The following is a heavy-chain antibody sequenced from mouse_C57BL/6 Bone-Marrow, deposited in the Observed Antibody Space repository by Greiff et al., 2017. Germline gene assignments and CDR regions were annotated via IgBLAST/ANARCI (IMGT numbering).Heavy chain of an antibody. D-gene: IGHD2-4*01. V-gene: IGHV5-17*01. J-gene: IGHJ1*03. CDR2: ISSGSSTL. CDR3: ARNPYDYGGYFDV. Sequence: EVQGVESGGGLVKPGGSLKLSCAASGFTFSDYGMHWVRQAPEKGLEWVAYISSGSSTLYYADTVKGRFTISRDNAKNTLFLQMTSLRSEDTAMYYCARNPYDYGGYFDVWGTGTTVTVSS. CDR1: GFTFSDYG.